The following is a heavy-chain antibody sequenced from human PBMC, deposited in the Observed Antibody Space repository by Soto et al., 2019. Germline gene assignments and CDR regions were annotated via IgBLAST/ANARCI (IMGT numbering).Heavy chain of an antibody. V-gene: IGHV1-46*01. CDR3: ARADCSSTSCYSTFYYYYYGMDG. J-gene: IGHJ6*02. CDR2: INPSGGST. D-gene: IGHD2-2*01. CDR1: GYPFTSHY. Sequence: ASVKASCKASGYPFTSHYMLWVRHATGQGVEWIGIINPSGGSTSYAQKFQGRVTMTRDTSTSTVYMELSSLRSEDTAVYYCARADCSSTSCYSTFYYYYYGMDGWGQGTTVT.